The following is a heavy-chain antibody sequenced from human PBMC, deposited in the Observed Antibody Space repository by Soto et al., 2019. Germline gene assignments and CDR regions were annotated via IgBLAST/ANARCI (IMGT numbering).Heavy chain of an antibody. CDR2: IKSKTDGGTT. Sequence: GESLKISCAASGFTFSNAWMSWVRQAPGKGLEWVGRIKSKTDGGTTDYAAPVKGRFTISRDDSKNTLYLQMNSLKTEDTAVYYCTTGRDGYNYDYWGQGTLVTVSS. V-gene: IGHV3-15*01. CDR1: GFTFSNAW. J-gene: IGHJ4*02. D-gene: IGHD5-12*01. CDR3: TTGRDGYNYDY.